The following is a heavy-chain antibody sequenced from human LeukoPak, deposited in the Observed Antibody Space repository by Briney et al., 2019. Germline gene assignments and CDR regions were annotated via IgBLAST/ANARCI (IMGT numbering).Heavy chain of an antibody. D-gene: IGHD3-22*01. Sequence: PSETLSLTCTVSGGSISSYYWSWIRQPAGKGLAWIGRIYTSGSTNYNPSLKSRVTMSVDTSKNQFSLKLSSVTAADTAVYYCARDRVDPSYYDSSGYDGFDYWGQGTLVTVSS. CDR2: IYTSGST. V-gene: IGHV4-4*07. CDR1: GGSISSYY. CDR3: ARDRVDPSYYDSSGYDGFDY. J-gene: IGHJ4*02.